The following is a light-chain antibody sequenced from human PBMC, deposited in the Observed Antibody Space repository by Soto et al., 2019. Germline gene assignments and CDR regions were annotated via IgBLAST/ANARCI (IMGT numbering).Light chain of an antibody. V-gene: IGKV3-20*01. J-gene: IGKJ5*01. CDR3: QQCGSSSG. CDR1: HTCSSSF. CDR2: GAS. Sequence: IVLFHTSGTQSLSPGESTTVYCRPSHTCSSSFLSWFQQIPGQAPRLLIYGASMMATGIPDRFSGSGSGTDFTLTISRLEPEDFAVYYCQQCGSSSGFGQGTRLEIK.